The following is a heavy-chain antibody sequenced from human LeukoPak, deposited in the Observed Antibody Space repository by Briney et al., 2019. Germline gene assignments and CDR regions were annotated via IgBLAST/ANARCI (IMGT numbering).Heavy chain of an antibody. V-gene: IGHV3-72*01. CDR1: GXTFSDHY. J-gene: IGHJ4*02. CDR2: IRNKANSYTT. D-gene: IGHD6-19*01. CDR3: ARVVAVALDY. Sequence: GGSLRLSCAASGXTFSDHYMDWVRQAPGKGLEWVGRIRNKANSYTTDYAASVKGRFTISRDDSKSSLFLQMNSLKTEDTAVYYCARVVAVALDYWGQGTLVSVSS.